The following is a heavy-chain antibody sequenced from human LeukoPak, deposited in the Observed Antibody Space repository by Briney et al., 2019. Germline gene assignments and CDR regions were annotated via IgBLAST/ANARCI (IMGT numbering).Heavy chain of an antibody. V-gene: IGHV3-23*01. Sequence: AGGSLRLSCAASGFTFNSHAMSWVRQAPGKGLEWVSTLSGSAFTYYVDSVKGRFTISRDTSKNTLFLDMNTLRVEDTAVYYCAKGSQESPRTILDAFDIWGQGTMVSVSS. J-gene: IGHJ3*02. CDR3: AKGSQESPRTILDAFDI. D-gene: IGHD1-1*01. CDR2: LSGSAFT. CDR1: GFTFNSHA.